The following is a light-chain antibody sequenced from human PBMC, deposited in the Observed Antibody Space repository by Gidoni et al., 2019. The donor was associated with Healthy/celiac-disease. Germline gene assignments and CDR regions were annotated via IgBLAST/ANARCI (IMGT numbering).Light chain of an antibody. CDR2: CAS. CDR1: QSVSSGY. V-gene: IGKV3-20*01. Sequence: DIVLPQSPGTLSLSPGERATLYCRASQSVSSGYLAWYQQKPGQAPRLLISCASSRATGIPDRFSGSGSGTDFTLTICRLEPEDFAVYYCQQYGTSRYTFXXXTKLEIK. CDR3: QQYGTSRYT. J-gene: IGKJ2*01.